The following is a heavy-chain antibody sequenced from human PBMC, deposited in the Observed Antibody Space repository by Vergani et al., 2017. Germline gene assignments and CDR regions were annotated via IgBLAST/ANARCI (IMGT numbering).Heavy chain of an antibody. Sequence: QVQLVESGGGVVQPGRSLRLSCAASGFTFSSYGMHWVRLAPGKGLEWVAVISYDGSNKYYADSVKGRFTISRDNSKNTLYLQMNSLRAEDTAVYYCAKGALEYSYGYCDYWGQGTLVTVSS. J-gene: IGHJ4*02. V-gene: IGHV3-30*18. CDR3: AKGALEYSYGYCDY. CDR2: ISYDGSNK. CDR1: GFTFSSYG. D-gene: IGHD5-18*01.